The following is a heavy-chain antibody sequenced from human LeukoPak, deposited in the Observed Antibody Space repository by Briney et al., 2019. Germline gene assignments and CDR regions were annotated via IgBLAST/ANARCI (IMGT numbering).Heavy chain of an antibody. Sequence: SGTLSLTCTVSGGSINNYYWNWIRQPPGKGLEWIGYIYYSGSTNYNPSLKSRVTISVDTSKNQFSLKLSSVTAADTAVYYCARSGDSSSWYSYYYYGLDLWGQGTTVTVSS. D-gene: IGHD6-13*01. V-gene: IGHV4-59*08. CDR3: ARSGDSSSWYSYYYYGLDL. CDR2: IYYSGST. J-gene: IGHJ6*02. CDR1: GGSINNYY.